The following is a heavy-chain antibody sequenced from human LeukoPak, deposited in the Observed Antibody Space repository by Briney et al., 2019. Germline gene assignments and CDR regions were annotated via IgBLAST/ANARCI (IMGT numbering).Heavy chain of an antibody. D-gene: IGHD5-12*01. J-gene: IGHJ6*03. Sequence: ASVKVSCKASGYTFTSYGISWVRQAPGQGLEWMGWISAYNGSTNYAQKLQGRVTMTTDTSTSTAYMELRSLRSDDTAVYYCARDPKKGGYVSHYMDVWGKGTTVTVSS. V-gene: IGHV1-18*01. CDR1: GYTFTSYG. CDR2: ISAYNGST. CDR3: ARDPKKGGYVSHYMDV.